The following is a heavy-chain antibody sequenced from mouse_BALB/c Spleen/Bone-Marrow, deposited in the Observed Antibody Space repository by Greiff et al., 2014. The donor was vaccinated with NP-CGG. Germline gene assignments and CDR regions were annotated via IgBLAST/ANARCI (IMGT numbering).Heavy chain of an antibody. Sequence: VQLQQSGADLMKPGASVKISCKATGYRLNSYWIEWVKQRPGHGLEWIGEILPGSGSTNFNEKFKGKATFTAYTSSNTAYMQISSLTSEDSAVYYCARLGTRSFDYWGQGTTLTVSS. D-gene: IGHD3-1*01. CDR1: GYRLNSYW. V-gene: IGHV1-9*01. CDR3: ARLGTRSFDY. CDR2: ILPGSGST. J-gene: IGHJ2*01.